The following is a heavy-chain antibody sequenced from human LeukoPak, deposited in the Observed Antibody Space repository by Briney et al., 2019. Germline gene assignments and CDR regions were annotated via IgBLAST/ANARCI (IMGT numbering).Heavy chain of an antibody. D-gene: IGHD2-15*01. V-gene: IGHV4-59*08. CDR1: GGSISSYY. J-gene: IGHJ4*02. Sequence: PSETLSLTCTVSGGSISSYYWSWIRQPPGKGLEWIGYIYYSGSTNYNPSLKSRVTISVDTSKNQFSLKLSSVTAADTAVYYCATLVSRGSWYFDYWGQGTLVTVSS. CDR2: IYYSGST. CDR3: ATLVSRGSWYFDY.